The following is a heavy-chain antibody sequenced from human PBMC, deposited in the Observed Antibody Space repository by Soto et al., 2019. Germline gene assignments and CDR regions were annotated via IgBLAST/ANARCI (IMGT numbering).Heavy chain of an antibody. D-gene: IGHD2-21*01. CDR3: VKDVWDY. CDR2: IGNSGDGT. Sequence: GGSLRLAGTASGFTFSGYTMNWVRQAPGKGLEWVAVIGNSGDGTHYADSVKGRFTISRDNSKNTLYLQMESLRAEDTAVYYCVKDVWDYWGQGVLVTVSS. J-gene: IGHJ4*02. V-gene: IGHV3-23*01. CDR1: GFTFSGYT.